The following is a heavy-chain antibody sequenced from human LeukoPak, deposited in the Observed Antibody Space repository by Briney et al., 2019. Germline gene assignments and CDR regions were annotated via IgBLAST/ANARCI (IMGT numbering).Heavy chain of an antibody. CDR2: INPNSGGT. V-gene: IGHV1-2*06. D-gene: IGHD3-22*01. CDR1: GYTFTGYY. Sequence: ASVKASCKASGYTFTGYYMHWVRQAPGQGLEWMGRINPNSGGTNYAQKFQGRVTMTRDTSISTAYMELSRLRSDDTAVYYCASYSSGYSSFDYWGQGTLVTVSS. CDR3: ASYSSGYSSFDY. J-gene: IGHJ4*02.